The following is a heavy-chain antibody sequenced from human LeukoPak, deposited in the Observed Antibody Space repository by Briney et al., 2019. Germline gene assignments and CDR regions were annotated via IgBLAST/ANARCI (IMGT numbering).Heavy chain of an antibody. V-gene: IGHV3-7*01. CDR2: IKQDGSEK. J-gene: IGHJ6*03. CDR1: GFTFSSYW. CDR3: ARGIYGYYYYYYMDV. D-gene: IGHD2/OR15-2a*01. Sequence: GGSLRLSCAGSGFTFSSYWMSWVRQAPGKGLEWVANIKQDGSEKYYVDSVKGRFTISRDNAKNSLYLQMNSLRAEDTAVYYCARGIYGYYYYYYMDVWGKGTTVTVSS.